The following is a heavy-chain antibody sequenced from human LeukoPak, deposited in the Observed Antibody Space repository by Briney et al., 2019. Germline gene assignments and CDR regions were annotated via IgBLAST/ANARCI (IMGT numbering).Heavy chain of an antibody. CDR3: ARAGVDQMRY. Sequence: GGSLRLSCAASGFTFSTSEMNWVRQAPEKGLAWISYISSRGRTIFYADSVKGRFIISRDNAKNSPYLQMNSLRAEDTAVYYCARAGVDQMRYWGQGTLVTVSS. V-gene: IGHV3-48*03. CDR1: GFTFSTSE. J-gene: IGHJ4*02. D-gene: IGHD2-2*01. CDR2: ISSRGRTI.